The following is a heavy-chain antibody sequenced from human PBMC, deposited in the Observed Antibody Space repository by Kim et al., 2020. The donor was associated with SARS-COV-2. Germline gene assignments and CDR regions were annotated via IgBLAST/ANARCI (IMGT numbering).Heavy chain of an antibody. CDR2: ISYDGNDK. D-gene: IGHD3-16*01. V-gene: IGHV3-33*05. CDR3: ARDSYGFDL. Sequence: GGSLRLSCAASGFTFSNFGMHWVRQAPGKGLEWVTFISYDGNDKYYADSVKGRFTISRDNSENTLYLQMNSLGADDTALYYCARDSYGFDLWGRGTLVTLSS. J-gene: IGHJ2*01. CDR1: GFTFSNFG.